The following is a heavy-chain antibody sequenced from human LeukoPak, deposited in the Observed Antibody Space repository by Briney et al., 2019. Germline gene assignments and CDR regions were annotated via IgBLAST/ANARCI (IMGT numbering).Heavy chain of an antibody. J-gene: IGHJ5*02. V-gene: IGHV3-33*01. D-gene: IGHD5-12*01. CDR3: ARDDRSGYESWFDP. Sequence: GGSLRLSCAASGFTFSSYGMHWVRQAPGKGLEWVAVIWYDGSNKYYADSVKGRFTISRDNSKNTLYLQMNSLRAEDTAVYYCARDDRSGYESWFDPWGQGTLVTVSS. CDR2: IWYDGSNK. CDR1: GFTFSSYG.